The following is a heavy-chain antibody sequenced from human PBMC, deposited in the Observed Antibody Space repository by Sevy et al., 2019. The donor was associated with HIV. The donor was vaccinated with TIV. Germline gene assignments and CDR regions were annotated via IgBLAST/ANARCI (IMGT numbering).Heavy chain of an antibody. CDR2: IYYSGST. Sequence: SETLSLTCTVSGGSISSGGYYWSWIRQHPGKGLEWIGYIYYSGSTYYNPSLKSRVTISVDTSKNQFSLKLSSVTAAGTAVYYCARSTDTAMVYFDYWGQGTLVTVSS. CDR1: GGSISSGGYY. CDR3: ARSTDTAMVYFDY. J-gene: IGHJ4*02. V-gene: IGHV4-31*03. D-gene: IGHD5-18*01.